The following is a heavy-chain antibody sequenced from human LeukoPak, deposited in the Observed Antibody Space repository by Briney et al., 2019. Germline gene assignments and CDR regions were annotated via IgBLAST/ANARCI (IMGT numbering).Heavy chain of an antibody. CDR3: ARASYYYDSSGYPGYYFDY. V-gene: IGHV1-2*02. Sequence: ASVKVSCRASGYTFTDYYMHWVRQAPGQGLEWMGWINPNSGGTNYAQKFQGRVTMTRDTSISTAYMELSRLRSDDTAVYYCARASYYYDSSGYPGYYFDYWGQGTLVTVSS. J-gene: IGHJ4*02. CDR1: GYTFTDYY. D-gene: IGHD3-22*01. CDR2: INPNSGGT.